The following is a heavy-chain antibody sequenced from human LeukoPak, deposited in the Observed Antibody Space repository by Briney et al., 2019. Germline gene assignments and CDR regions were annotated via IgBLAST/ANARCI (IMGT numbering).Heavy chain of an antibody. CDR3: ARDTRIAVAGTYYYYYMDV. D-gene: IGHD6-19*01. CDR2: IYYSGST. V-gene: IGHV4-39*07. Sequence: SETLSLTCTVSGGSISSSSYYWGWIRQPPGKGLEWIGSIYYSGSTYYNPSLKSRVTISVDTSKNQFSLKLSSVTAADTAVYYCARDTRIAVAGTYYYYYMDVWGKGTTVTISS. CDR1: GGSISSSSYY. J-gene: IGHJ6*03.